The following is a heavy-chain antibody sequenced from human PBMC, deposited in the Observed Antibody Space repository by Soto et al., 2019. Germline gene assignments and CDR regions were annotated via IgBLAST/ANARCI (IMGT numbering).Heavy chain of an antibody. CDR1: GFTFSSYS. CDR3: ARVGYSSGWLPDY. J-gene: IGHJ4*02. D-gene: IGHD6-19*01. V-gene: IGHV3-21*01. Sequence: EVQLVESGGGLVKPGGSLRLSCAASGFTFSSYSMKWVRQAPGKGLEWVSLISSSSRYIYYADSLKGRFTISRDNAKNSLYLQMNSLTAEDTAVYYCARVGYSSGWLPDYWGQGTLVTVSS. CDR2: ISSSSRYI.